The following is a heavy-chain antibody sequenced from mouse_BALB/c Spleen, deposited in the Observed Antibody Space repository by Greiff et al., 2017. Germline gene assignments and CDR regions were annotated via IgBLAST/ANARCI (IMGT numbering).Heavy chain of an antibody. V-gene: IGHV14-3*02. CDR1: GFNIKDTY. D-gene: IGHD2-3*01. CDR3: ARIYDGDY. J-gene: IGHJ2*01. Sequence: EVQLQQSGAELVKPGASVKLSCTASGFNIKDTYMHWVKQRPEQGLEWIGRIDPANGNTKYDPKFQGKATITADTSSNTAYLQLSSLTSEDTAVYYGARIYDGDYWGQGTTLTVSA. CDR2: IDPANGNT.